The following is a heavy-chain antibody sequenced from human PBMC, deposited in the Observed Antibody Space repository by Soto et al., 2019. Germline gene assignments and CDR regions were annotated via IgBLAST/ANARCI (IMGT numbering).Heavy chain of an antibody. CDR3: ARDSPYSSSWYFSFDP. V-gene: IGHV3-30-3*01. Sequence: GGSLRLSCAASGFTFSSYAMHWVRQAPGKGLEWVAVISYDGSNKYYADSVKGRFTISRDNSKNTLYLQMNSLRAEDTAVYYCARDSPYSSSWYFSFDPWGQATLVTVSS. CDR2: ISYDGSNK. CDR1: GFTFSSYA. D-gene: IGHD6-13*01. J-gene: IGHJ5*02.